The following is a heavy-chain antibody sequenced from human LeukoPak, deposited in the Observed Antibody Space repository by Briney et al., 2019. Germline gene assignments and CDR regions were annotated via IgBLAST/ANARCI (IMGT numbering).Heavy chain of an antibody. J-gene: IGHJ3*02. D-gene: IGHD1-26*01. CDR2: ISWNSGSI. V-gene: IGHV3-9*01. Sequence: SGGSLRLSCAASGFTFDDYAMHWVRQAPGKGLEWVSGISWNSGSIGYADSVKGRFTISRDNAKNSLYLQMNSLRAEDTALYYCAKDKQWELLGAFDIWGQGTMVTVSS. CDR3: AKDKQWELLGAFDI. CDR1: GFTFDDYA.